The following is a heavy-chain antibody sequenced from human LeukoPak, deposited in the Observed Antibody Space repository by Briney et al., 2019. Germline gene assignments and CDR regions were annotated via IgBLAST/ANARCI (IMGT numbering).Heavy chain of an antibody. J-gene: IGHJ5*02. CDR1: GFIFNNYG. D-gene: IGHD3-22*01. CDR2: ISNDGGGT. Sequence: GGSLRLSCAASGFIFNNYGLIWVRPAPGKGREWVSAISNDGGGTNYADFVKGGFTIPRDNSKNTLFLQMNSLRAEDTALYYCAKGSSGYFVDLWGQGTLVTVSS. CDR3: AKGSSGYFVDL. V-gene: IGHV3-23*01.